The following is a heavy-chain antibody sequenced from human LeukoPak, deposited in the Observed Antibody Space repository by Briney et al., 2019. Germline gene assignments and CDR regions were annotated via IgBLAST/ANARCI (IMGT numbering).Heavy chain of an antibody. CDR1: GFSFSTYT. V-gene: IGHV3-48*04. Sequence: GGSLRLSCAASGFSFSTYTMTWVRQAPGKGLDWISYISGGSSIISYADSVKGRFTISRDNAENSLYLQMSSLRVEDTAVYYCARAGRRLLFLDSWGLGTLVTVSS. CDR2: ISGGSSII. D-gene: IGHD6-6*01. CDR3: ARAGRRLLFLDS. J-gene: IGHJ4*02.